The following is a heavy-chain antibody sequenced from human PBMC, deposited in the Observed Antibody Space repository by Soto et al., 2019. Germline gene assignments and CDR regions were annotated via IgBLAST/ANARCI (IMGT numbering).Heavy chain of an antibody. Sequence: EVQLVESGGGLVQPGGSLRLSCAAYGYTFSRYWIHWVRQAPGKGLVWVSRVNNDGSGTAYADSVEGRFTISRDNAKNTVYMQLNSLRAEDTAVYYCGRGGSEHAMDVWGQVTTVTVSS. J-gene: IGHJ6*02. CDR2: VNNDGSGT. V-gene: IGHV3-74*01. CDR1: GYTFSRYW. CDR3: GRGGSEHAMDV.